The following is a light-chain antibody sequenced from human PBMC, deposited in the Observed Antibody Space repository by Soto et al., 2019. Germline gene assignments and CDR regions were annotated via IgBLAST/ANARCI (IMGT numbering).Light chain of an antibody. V-gene: IGKV1-6*01. CDR1: QSIRSA. CDR2: AAS. CDR3: LLDFSYFWA. J-gene: IGKJ1*01. Sequence: IQMTQSPSSLSASVGDRVTITCRASQSIRSALGWYQQKPGKVPKLLIYAASTLQSGVPSRFSGSGSGTDFTLTISSLQPEDFATYYCLLDFSYFWAFGQGTKVDIK.